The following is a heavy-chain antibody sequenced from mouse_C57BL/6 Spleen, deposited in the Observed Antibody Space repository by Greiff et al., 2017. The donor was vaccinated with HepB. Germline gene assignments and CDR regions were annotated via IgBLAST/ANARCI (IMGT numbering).Heavy chain of an antibody. Sequence: EVQLQQSGPELVKPGASVKISCKASGYTFTDYYMNWVKQSHGKSLEWIGDINPNNGGTSYNQKFKSKATLTVDKSSSTAYMELRSLTSEDSAVYYCTYDFDYWGQGTTLTVSS. V-gene: IGHV1-26*01. CDR1: GYTFTDYY. CDR2: INPNNGGT. J-gene: IGHJ2*01. CDR3: TYDFDY.